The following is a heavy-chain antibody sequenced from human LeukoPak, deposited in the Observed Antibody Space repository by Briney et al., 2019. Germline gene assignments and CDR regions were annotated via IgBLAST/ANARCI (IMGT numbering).Heavy chain of an antibody. CDR1: GYTFTGYY. CDR2: INPNSGGT. Sequence: GASVKVSCKASGYTFTGYYMHWVRQAPGQGLEWTGWINPNSGGTNYAQKFQGRVTMTRDTSISTAYMELSRLRSDDTAVYYCARPYSGSYEDNWFDPWGQGTLVTVSS. J-gene: IGHJ5*02. CDR3: ARPYSGSYEDNWFDP. V-gene: IGHV1-2*02. D-gene: IGHD1-26*01.